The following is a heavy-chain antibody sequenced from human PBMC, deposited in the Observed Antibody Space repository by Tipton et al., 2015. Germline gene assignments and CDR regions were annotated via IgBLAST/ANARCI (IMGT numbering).Heavy chain of an antibody. D-gene: IGHD4-17*01. CDR3: ARESLQTTMTTAKKEYFQV. CDR2: IYYSGST. J-gene: IGHJ1*01. V-gene: IGHV4-39*07. CDR1: GGSIRGTTYY. Sequence: TLSLTCTVSGGSIRGTTYYWGWIRQPPGKGLGWTGAIYYSGSTYYNTSLKSRVTMSLDKSKNQFSLKLRSVTVADTALYYCARESLQTTMTTAKKEYFQVWGQGTLVTVSS.